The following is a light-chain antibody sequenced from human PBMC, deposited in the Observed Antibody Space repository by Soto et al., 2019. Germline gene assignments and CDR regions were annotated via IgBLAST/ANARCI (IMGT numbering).Light chain of an antibody. CDR3: QQTYTIPWT. CDR1: QGISSY. Sequence: AIRMTQSPSSFSASTGDRVTITCRASQGISSYLTWYQHKPGKAPKLLIYSATVLQSGVPSRFSGSGSGTDFTLTISRLQPEDSATYYCQQTYTIPWTFGQGTKVDIK. CDR2: SAT. J-gene: IGKJ1*01. V-gene: IGKV1-8*01.